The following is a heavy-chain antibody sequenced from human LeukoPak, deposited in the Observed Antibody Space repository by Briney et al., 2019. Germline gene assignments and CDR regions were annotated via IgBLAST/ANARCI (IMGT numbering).Heavy chain of an antibody. V-gene: IGHV4-59*08. CDR2: IYYSGST. CDR1: GGSISSYY. CDR3: ARADFWSGYFDY. Sequence: RSSETLSLTCTVSGGSISSYYWSWIRQPPGKGLEWIGYIYYSGSTYYNPSLKSRVTISVDTSKNQFSLKLTSVTAADTAVYYCARADFWSGYFDYWGQGTLVTASS. D-gene: IGHD3-3*01. J-gene: IGHJ4*02.